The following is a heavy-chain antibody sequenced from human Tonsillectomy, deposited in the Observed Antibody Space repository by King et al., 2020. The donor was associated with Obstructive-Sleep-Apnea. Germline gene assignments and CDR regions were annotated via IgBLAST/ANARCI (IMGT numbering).Heavy chain of an antibody. D-gene: IGHD3-22*01. CDR2: ISYDGSNK. CDR1: GFTFSSYG. J-gene: IGHJ6*02. Sequence: VQLVESGGGVVQPGRSLRLSCAASGFTFSSYGMHWVRQAPGKGLEWVAVISYDGSNKYYADSVKGRFTLSRDNSKNTLYLQMNSRRAEDTAVYYCANLRCYYDSSGYYWGEGDYYYGMDVWGQGTTVTVSS. CDR3: ANLRCYYDSSGYYWGEGDYYYGMDV. V-gene: IGHV3-30*18.